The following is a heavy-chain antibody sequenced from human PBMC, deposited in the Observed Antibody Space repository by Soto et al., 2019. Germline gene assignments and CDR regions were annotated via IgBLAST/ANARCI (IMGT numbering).Heavy chain of an antibody. D-gene: IGHD5-12*01. CDR1: GGSISSYY. J-gene: IGHJ4*02. CDR2: IYYSGST. Sequence: TSETLSLTCTVSGGSISSYYWSWIRQPPGKGLEWIGYIYYSGSTNYNPSLKSRVTISVDTSKNQFSLKLSSVTAADTAVYYCARDRKYSGYDYFDYRGQGTPVTVSS. V-gene: IGHV4-59*01. CDR3: ARDRKYSGYDYFDY.